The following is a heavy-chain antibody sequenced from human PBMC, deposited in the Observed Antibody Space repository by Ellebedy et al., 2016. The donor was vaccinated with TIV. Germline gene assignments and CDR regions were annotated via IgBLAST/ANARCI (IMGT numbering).Heavy chain of an antibody. V-gene: IGHV4-34*01. D-gene: IGHD1-26*01. CDR1: GGSFSGYY. J-gene: IGHJ4*02. CDR3: ARDRELGF. CDR2: INHSGST. Sequence: MPSETLSLTCAVYGGSFSGYYCSWIRQSPGKGLEWIGDINHSGSTSYNPSLKSRVTISVDTSKNQFSLRLSSVTAADTALYYCARDRELGFWGQGILVTVSS.